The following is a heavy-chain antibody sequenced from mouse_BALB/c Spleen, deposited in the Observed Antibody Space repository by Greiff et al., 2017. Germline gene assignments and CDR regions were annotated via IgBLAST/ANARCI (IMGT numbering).Heavy chain of an antibody. D-gene: IGHD3-2*01. J-gene: IGHJ2*01. CDR2: ISDGGSYT. Sequence: EVKLVESGGGLVKPGGSLKLSCAASGFTFSDYYMYWVRQTPEKRLEWVATISDGGSYTYYPDSVKGRFTISRDNAKNNLYLQMSSLKSEDTAMYYCARGWDSSGYSDYWGQGTTLTVSS. CDR1: GFTFSDYY. V-gene: IGHV5-4*02. CDR3: ARGWDSSGYSDY.